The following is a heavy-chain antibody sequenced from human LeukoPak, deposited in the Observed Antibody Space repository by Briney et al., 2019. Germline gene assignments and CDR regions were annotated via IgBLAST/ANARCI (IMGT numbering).Heavy chain of an antibody. Sequence: GGSLRLSCAASGFICSNYWMTWVRQTPGKGLEFVANIKEDGSEIFYLDSVKGRFTISRDNAKNSVYLQMNSLRAEDTAVYYCARSPDGVDNWGQGTLVTVSS. CDR1: GFICSNYW. CDR2: IKEDGSEI. V-gene: IGHV3-7*01. J-gene: IGHJ4*02. CDR3: ARSPDGVDN. D-gene: IGHD3-10*01.